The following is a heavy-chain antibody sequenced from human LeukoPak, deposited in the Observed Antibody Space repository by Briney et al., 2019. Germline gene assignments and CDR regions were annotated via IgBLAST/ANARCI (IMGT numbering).Heavy chain of an antibody. CDR3: ADSAYDFPGRGWFDP. D-gene: IGHD5-12*01. J-gene: IGHJ5*02. CDR1: GGTFSSYA. CDR2: IIPILGIA. V-gene: IGHV1-69*04. Sequence: ASVKVSCKASGGTFSSYAISWVRQAPGQGLEWMGRIIPILGIANYAQKFQGRVTITADKSTSTAYMELSSLRSEDTAVYYCADSAYDFPGRGWFDPWGQGTLVTVSS.